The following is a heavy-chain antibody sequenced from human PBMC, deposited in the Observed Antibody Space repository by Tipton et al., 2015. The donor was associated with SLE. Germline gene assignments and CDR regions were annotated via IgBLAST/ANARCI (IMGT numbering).Heavy chain of an antibody. CDR1: GGSISSYY. D-gene: IGHD1-7*01. V-gene: IGHV4-59*04. CDR3: ATPGNSDAFDI. CDR2: INYSGST. Sequence: TLSLTCTVSGGSISSYYWSWIRQPPGKGLEWIGSINYSGSTYYNPSLKSRVTIPVDTSKNQFSLKLSSGTAADTAVYYCATPGNSDAFDIWGQGTMVTVSS. J-gene: IGHJ3*02.